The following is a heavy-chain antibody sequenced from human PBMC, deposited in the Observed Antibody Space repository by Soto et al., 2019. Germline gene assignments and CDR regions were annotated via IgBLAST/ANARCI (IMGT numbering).Heavy chain of an antibody. Sequence: GESLKISCKASGYSFTSYWIGWVRQTPGKGLEWMGIIYPGDSDTRYSPSFQGQVTISADKSISTAYLQWSSLRAEDTAVYYCARDSPPIDYWGQGTLVTVSS. V-gene: IGHV5-51*01. CDR2: IYPGDSDT. J-gene: IGHJ4*02. D-gene: IGHD2-21*01. CDR1: GYSFTSYW. CDR3: ARDSPPIDY.